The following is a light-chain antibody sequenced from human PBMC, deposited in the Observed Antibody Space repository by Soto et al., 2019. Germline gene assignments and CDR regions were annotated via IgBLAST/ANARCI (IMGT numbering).Light chain of an antibody. CDR1: QSISSNY. V-gene: IGKV3-20*01. CDR2: GAS. Sequence: EIVLTQSPGTLSLSPGERATLSCRASQSISSNYLAWFQQKPGQAPRLFIYGASSRATGIPDRFSGSGSGTDFTLTVSRLEPEDLAVYFCQQYGGTPPTFGQGTKVDIK. CDR3: QQYGGTPPT. J-gene: IGKJ1*01.